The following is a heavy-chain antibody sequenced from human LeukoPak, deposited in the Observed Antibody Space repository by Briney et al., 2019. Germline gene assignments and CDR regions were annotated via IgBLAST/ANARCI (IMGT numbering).Heavy chain of an antibody. CDR1: GYTFTSYG. Sequence: GASVKVSCKASGYTFTSYGISWVRQAPGQGLEWMGIINPSGGSTSYAQKFQGRVTMTRDMSTSTVYMELSSLRSEDTAVYYCARDLNLGYCSGGSCYSSDYYYYYMDVWGKGTTVTVSS. J-gene: IGHJ6*03. V-gene: IGHV1-46*01. CDR3: ARDLNLGYCSGGSCYSSDYYYYYMDV. CDR2: INPSGGST. D-gene: IGHD2-15*01.